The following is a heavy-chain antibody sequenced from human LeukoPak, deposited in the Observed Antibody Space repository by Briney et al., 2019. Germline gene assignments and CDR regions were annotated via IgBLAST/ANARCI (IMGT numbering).Heavy chain of an antibody. CDR1: GFTFSSYA. V-gene: IGHV3-23*01. Sequence: GGSLRLSCAASGFTFSSYAMSWVRQAPGKGLEWVSGISGSGGSTYYADSVKGRFTISRDNSKNTLYLQMNSLRAEDTAFYYCAREKYCSSSSCYPLFDPWGQGTLVTVSS. CDR3: AREKYCSSSSCYPLFDP. J-gene: IGHJ5*02. CDR2: ISGSGGST. D-gene: IGHD2-2*01.